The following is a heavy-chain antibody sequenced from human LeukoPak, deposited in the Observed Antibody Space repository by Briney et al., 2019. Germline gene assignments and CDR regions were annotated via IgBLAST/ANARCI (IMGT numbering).Heavy chain of an antibody. CDR3: TTFND. CDR2: IKSEPDGGAT. Sequence: GGSLRLSCAASGFAFSNAYMNWVRQAPGKGLEWVGRIKSEPDGGATDYVATIEGRFTISRDDSENTLYLQMNSLKIEDTGVYYCTTFNDWGQGTLVTVSS. CDR1: GFAFSNAY. V-gene: IGHV3-15*01. J-gene: IGHJ4*02. D-gene: IGHD2-8*01.